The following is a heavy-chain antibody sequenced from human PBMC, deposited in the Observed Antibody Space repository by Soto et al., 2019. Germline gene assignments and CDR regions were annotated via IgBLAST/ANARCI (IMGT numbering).Heavy chain of an antibody. V-gene: IGHV4-34*01. J-gene: IGHJ6*02. CDR2: INHSGST. Sequence: SETLSLTCAVYGGSFSGYYGSWSRQPPGKGLEWIGDINHSGSTNYNPSLKSRVTISVDTSKNQFSLHLTSVTAADTAVYFCAREDDGGDSLDVWGQGTTVTVSS. D-gene: IGHD2-21*02. CDR1: GGSFSGYY. CDR3: AREDDGGDSLDV.